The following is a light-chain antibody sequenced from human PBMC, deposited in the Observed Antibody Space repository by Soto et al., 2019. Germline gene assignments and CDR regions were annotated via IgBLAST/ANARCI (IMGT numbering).Light chain of an antibody. CDR2: RAS. Sequence: DIQMTQSPSTLSASGGDRVTITCRASQTIGTWLAWYQQEPGKAPKLLIYRASSLESGVPSRFSGSGSGTDFTLTISRLDPADFAVYYGQQYGTSPRWTFGQGTKVDIK. V-gene: IGKV1-5*03. CDR1: QTIGTW. CDR3: QQYGTSPRWT. J-gene: IGKJ1*01.